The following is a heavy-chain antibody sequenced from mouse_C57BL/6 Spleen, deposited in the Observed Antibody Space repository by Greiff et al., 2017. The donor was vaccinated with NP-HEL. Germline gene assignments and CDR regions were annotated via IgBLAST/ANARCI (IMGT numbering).Heavy chain of an antibody. CDR2: IYPRDGST. D-gene: IGHD2-3*01. Sequence: QVQLKQSGPELVKPGASVKLSCKASGYTFTSYDINWVKQRPGQGLEWIGWIYPRDGSTKYNEKFKGKATLTVDTSSSTAYMELHSLTSEDSAVYFCARSGDGYYAGRFAYWGQGTLVTVSA. CDR3: ARSGDGYYAGRFAY. V-gene: IGHV1-85*01. CDR1: GYTFTSYD. J-gene: IGHJ3*01.